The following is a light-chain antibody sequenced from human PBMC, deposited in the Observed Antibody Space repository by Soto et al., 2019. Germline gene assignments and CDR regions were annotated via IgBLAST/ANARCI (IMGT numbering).Light chain of an antibody. Sequence: DIQMTQSPSSLSASLGDRVTITCRANQSISSYLNWYQQKPGKAPKLLIYAASSLQSGVPSRFSGSGSGTDFTLTISSLQPEDFATYYCQQSYSAPRTFGQGTKVDIK. CDR1: QSISSY. CDR2: AAS. CDR3: QQSYSAPRT. V-gene: IGKV1-39*01. J-gene: IGKJ1*01.